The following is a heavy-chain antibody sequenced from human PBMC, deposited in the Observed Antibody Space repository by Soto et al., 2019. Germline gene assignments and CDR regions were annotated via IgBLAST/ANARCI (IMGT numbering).Heavy chain of an antibody. CDR3: AREEKILCYDY. J-gene: IGHJ4*02. CDR2: ISFDGSKT. D-gene: IGHD2-8*01. Sequence: PGGSLRLSCAASGFTFSSDWLHWVRQAPGKGLEWVAVISFDGSKTYYADSVKGRFTISRDNSKNTLNLQMNSLRAEDTAVYYCAREEKILCYDYWGQGTLVTVSS. V-gene: IGHV3-30*03. CDR1: GFTFSSDW.